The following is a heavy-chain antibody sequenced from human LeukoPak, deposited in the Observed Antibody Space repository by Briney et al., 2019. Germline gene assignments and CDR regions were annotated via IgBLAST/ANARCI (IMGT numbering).Heavy chain of an antibody. V-gene: IGHV4-39*07. Sequence: SETLSLTCTVSGGSISSSSYYWGWIRQPPGKGLEWTGSIYYSGSTYYNPSLKSRVTISVDTSKNQFSLKLSSVTAADTAVYYCAHLMTTYNYYYYMDVWGKGTTVTVSS. J-gene: IGHJ6*03. CDR1: GGSISSSSYY. D-gene: IGHD4-11*01. CDR3: AHLMTTYNYYYYMDV. CDR2: IYYSGST.